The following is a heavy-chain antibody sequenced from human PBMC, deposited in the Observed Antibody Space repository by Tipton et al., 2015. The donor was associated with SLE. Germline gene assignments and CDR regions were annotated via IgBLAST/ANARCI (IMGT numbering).Heavy chain of an antibody. D-gene: IGHD3-22*01. CDR3: TRMLGGYYDSSGYYY. CDR1: GFTFSASA. J-gene: IGHJ4*02. V-gene: IGHV3-73*01. Sequence: GSLRLSCAASGFTFSASALHWVRQASGKGLEWVGRIRSNANDYATAYAGSVKGRFTISRDDSKSTAYLQMNSLKTEDTAVYYCTRMLGGYYDSSGYYYWGQGTLVTVSS. CDR2: IRSNANDYAT.